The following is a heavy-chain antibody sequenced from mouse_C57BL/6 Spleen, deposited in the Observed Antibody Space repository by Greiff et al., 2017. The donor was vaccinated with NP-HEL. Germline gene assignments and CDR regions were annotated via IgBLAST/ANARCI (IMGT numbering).Heavy chain of an antibody. D-gene: IGHD1-1*01. J-gene: IGHJ4*01. V-gene: IGHV1-59*01. CDR2: IDPSDSYT. Sequence: QVQLKQSGAELVRPGTSVKLSCKASGYTFTSYWMHWVKQRPGQGLEWIGVIDPSDSYTNYNQKFKGKATLTVDTSSSTAYMQLSSLTSEDSAVYYCARGHYGSSYYAMDYWGQGTSVTVSS. CDR1: GYTFTSYW. CDR3: ARGHYGSSYYAMDY.